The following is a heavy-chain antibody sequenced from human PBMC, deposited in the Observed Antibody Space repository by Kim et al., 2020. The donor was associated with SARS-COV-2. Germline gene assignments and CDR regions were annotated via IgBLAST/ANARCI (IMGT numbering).Heavy chain of an antibody. D-gene: IGHD3-10*01. J-gene: IGHJ6*03. V-gene: IGHV4-30-4*01. Sequence: SEILSLTCTVSGGSISSGDYYWSWIRQPPGKGLEWIGYIYYSGSTYYNPSLKSRVTISVDTSKNQFSLKLSSVTAADTAVYYCAREAPESGGYMDVWGKGTTVTVSS. CDR3: AREAPESGGYMDV. CDR2: IYYSGST. CDR1: GGSISSGDYY.